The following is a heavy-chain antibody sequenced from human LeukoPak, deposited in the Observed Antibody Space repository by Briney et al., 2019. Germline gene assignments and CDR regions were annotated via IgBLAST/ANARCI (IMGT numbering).Heavy chain of an antibody. CDR1: GYTFTSYG. CDR3: ARDRAPFMYCSGGSCYWAPLDY. V-gene: IGHV1-18*01. Sequence: ASVKVSCKASGYTFTSYGISRVRQAPGQGLDGMGCISAYNGNSNYAQKLQGRVTMTTDTSTSTAYTELRSLRSDDTAVYYCARDRAPFMYCSGGSCYWAPLDYWGQGTLVTVSS. D-gene: IGHD2-15*01. J-gene: IGHJ4*02. CDR2: ISAYNGNS.